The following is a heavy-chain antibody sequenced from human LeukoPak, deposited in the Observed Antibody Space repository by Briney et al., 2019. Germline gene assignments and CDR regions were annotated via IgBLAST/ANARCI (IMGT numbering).Heavy chain of an antibody. CDR1: GGSISSYY. CDR2: IYTSGST. J-gene: IGHJ6*03. D-gene: IGHD3-10*01. Sequence: SETLSLTCTVSGGSISSYYWSWIRQPAGKGLEWIGRIYTSGSTNYNPSLKSRVTMSVDTSKNQFSLKLSSVTAADTAVYYCARGAWVTMVRGVPYYYYMDVWGKGTTVTISS. CDR3: ARGAWVTMVRGVPYYYYMDV. V-gene: IGHV4-4*07.